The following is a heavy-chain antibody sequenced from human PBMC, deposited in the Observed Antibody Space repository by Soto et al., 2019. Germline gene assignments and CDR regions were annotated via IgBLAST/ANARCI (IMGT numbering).Heavy chain of an antibody. V-gene: IGHV4-4*02. J-gene: IGHJ6*03. Sequence: QVQLQESGPGLVKPSGTLSLTCAVSSGSISSSNWWSWVRQPPGKGLEWIGEIDHSGSTNYNPSLKSRVTISVDKSKNQFSLKLSSVTAADTAVYYCARDSIAAAGTYYYYMDVWGKGTTVTVSS. CDR3: ARDSIAAAGTYYYYMDV. CDR1: SGSISSSNW. CDR2: IDHSGST. D-gene: IGHD6-13*01.